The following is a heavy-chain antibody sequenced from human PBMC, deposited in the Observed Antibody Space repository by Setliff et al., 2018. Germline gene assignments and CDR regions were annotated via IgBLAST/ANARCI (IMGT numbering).Heavy chain of an antibody. CDR1: GYTFSAFY. Sequence: ASVKVSCKASGYTFSAFYIYWVRQAPGQGLEWVGRINTNNGGTNYAKKFQGRVTLSRDTSITTAYRELSRLRADDTAVYYCAREGILVAGTTGFDHGGQGTLVTVSS. CDR3: AREGILVAGTTGFDH. J-gene: IGHJ4*02. D-gene: IGHD6-19*01. CDR2: INTNNGGT. V-gene: IGHV1-2*06.